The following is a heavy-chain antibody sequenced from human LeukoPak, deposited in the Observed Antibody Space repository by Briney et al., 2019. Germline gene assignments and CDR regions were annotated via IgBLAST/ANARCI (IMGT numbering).Heavy chain of an antibody. CDR3: ARDYYLDY. V-gene: IGHV3-48*04. Sequence: GGSLRLSCAASGFTFSSYSMNWVRQAPGKGLEWLSYISSGGSTIYYADSVKGRFTISRDNAKNSLFLQMNGLRAEDTAVYYCARDYYLDYWGQGTLVTVSS. J-gene: IGHJ4*02. CDR2: ISSGGSTI. CDR1: GFTFSSYS.